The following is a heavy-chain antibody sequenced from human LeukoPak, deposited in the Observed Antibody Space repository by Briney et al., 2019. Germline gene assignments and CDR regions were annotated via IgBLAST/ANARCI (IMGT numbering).Heavy chain of an antibody. CDR3: ARRVYYDTSGYHPTAGYFDL. V-gene: IGHV4-4*08. D-gene: IGHD3-22*01. CDR2: VYANGIT. Sequence: SETLSLTCTVSGGSIFNYYWHWIRQSPGKGLEWVVYVYANGITAYNPSLRSRGSMSIDTSRSQFSLRLTSVTAADTATYYCARRVYYDTSGYHPTAGYFDLWGRGTLVSVSS. J-gene: IGHJ2*01. CDR1: GGSIFNYY.